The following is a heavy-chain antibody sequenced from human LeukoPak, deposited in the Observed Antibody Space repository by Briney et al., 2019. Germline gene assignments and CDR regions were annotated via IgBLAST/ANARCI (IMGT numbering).Heavy chain of an antibody. Sequence: GGSLRLSCAASGFTFSSYGMSWVRQAPGKGLEWVSAISGSGGSTYYADSVKGRFTISRDNSKNTLYLQMNSLRAEDTAVYYCARVTYYYDSSGYFHYFDYWGQGTLVTVSS. CDR3: ARVTYYYDSSGYFHYFDY. D-gene: IGHD3-22*01. V-gene: IGHV3-23*01. J-gene: IGHJ4*02. CDR1: GFTFSSYG. CDR2: ISGSGGST.